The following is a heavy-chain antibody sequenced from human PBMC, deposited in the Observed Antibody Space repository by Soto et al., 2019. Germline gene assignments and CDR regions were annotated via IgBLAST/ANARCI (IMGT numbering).Heavy chain of an antibody. CDR1: GGSISSYY. CDR2: IYYSGST. V-gene: IGHV4-59*01. CDR3: ARGDPLLWFGEKVYYGMDV. Sequence: PSETLSLTCTVSGGSISSYYWSWIRQPPGKGLEWIGYIYYSGSTNYNPSLKSRVTISVDTSNNQFSLKLSSVTAADTAVYYCARGDPLLWFGEKVYYGMDVWGQGTTVTVSS. D-gene: IGHD3-10*01. J-gene: IGHJ6*02.